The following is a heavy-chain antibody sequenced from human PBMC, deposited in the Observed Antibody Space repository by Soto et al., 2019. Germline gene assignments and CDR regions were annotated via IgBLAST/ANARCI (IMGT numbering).Heavy chain of an antibody. D-gene: IGHD3-22*01. CDR1: GGTFSSYA. J-gene: IGHJ4*02. Sequence: QVQLVQSGAEVKKPGSSVKVSCKASGGTFSSYAISWVRQAPGQGLEWMGGIIPIFGTANYAQKFQGRVTITADECTRTAYMELSLRRAEDTAVYYCAGEGVYDSSKKLDYWGQGTLVTVSS. CDR2: IIPIFGTA. V-gene: IGHV1-69*12. CDR3: AGEGVYDSSKKLDY.